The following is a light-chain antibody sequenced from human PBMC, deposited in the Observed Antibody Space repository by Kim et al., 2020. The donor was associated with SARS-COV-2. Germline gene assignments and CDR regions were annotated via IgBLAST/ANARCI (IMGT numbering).Light chain of an antibody. J-gene: IGKJ4*01. V-gene: IGKV3-15*01. CDR2: GAS. Sequence: EIVMTQSPATLSVSPGERATLSCRASQSVSSNLAWYQQKPGQAPRLLIYGASTRATGIRGRFSGSGSGTEFTLTISSLQSEDFAVYYCQQYSHWPLTFGGGTKLEI. CDR1: QSVSSN. CDR3: QQYSHWPLT.